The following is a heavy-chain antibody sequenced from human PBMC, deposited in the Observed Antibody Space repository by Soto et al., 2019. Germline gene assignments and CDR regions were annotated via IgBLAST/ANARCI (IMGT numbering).Heavy chain of an antibody. CDR2: ISYSGST. J-gene: IGHJ5*02. Sequence: SETLSLTCTVSGGSINFYYCNWLRQSPGKGLEWIGYISYSGSTSYNPSLKSRVTISVDTSKNQFSLKLSSVTAADTAVYYCARERWGYCISTSCRPYDPWGQGTLVTVSS. D-gene: IGHD2-2*01. V-gene: IGHV4-59*01. CDR3: ARERWGYCISTSCRPYDP. CDR1: GGSINFYY.